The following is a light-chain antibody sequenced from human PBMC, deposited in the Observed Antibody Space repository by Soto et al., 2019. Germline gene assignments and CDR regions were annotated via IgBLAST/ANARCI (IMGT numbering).Light chain of an antibody. J-gene: IGLJ2*01. CDR2: HVT. CDR1: SSDVGDYNY. Sequence: QSVLTQPASVSGSPGQSVTISCAGTSSDVGDYNYVSWYQQYPGKAPKLMIYHVTNRPSGVSNRFSGSKSGNTASLTISGLQAEDDADYYCSSYTSSGTLVFGGGTKLTV. CDR3: SSYTSSGTLV. V-gene: IGLV2-14*03.